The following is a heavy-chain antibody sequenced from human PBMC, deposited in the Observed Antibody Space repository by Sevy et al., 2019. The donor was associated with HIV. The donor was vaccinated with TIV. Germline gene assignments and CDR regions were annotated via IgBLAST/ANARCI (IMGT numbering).Heavy chain of an antibody. D-gene: IGHD1-20*01. CDR3: AKSLKAWYDFPAFDH. CDR1: GGSITTGPYY. J-gene: IGHJ4*01. V-gene: IGHV4-39*02. CDR2: MYGTVEPNGNT. Sequence: SETLSLTCSISGGSITTGPYYWAWIRQSPGKGPEWLGSMYGTVEPNGNTYYNPTLKTRIDMSMDKSNNRFALSLRSVIAADTAVYFCAKSLKAWYDFPAFDHWSHGIPVTVSS.